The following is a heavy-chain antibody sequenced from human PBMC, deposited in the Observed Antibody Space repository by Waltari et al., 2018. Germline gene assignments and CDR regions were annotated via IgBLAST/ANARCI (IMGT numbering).Heavy chain of an antibody. D-gene: IGHD3-22*01. CDR2: ISGSGGTT. J-gene: IGHJ4*02. Sequence: EVQLLESGGGLVQLGGSLRLSCAASGFTVSSDAMSWVRQAPGKGLEWVSGISGSGGTTYYADSVKGRFTISRDNSKNTLYLQMNSLRAEDTDVYYCAKADSSGYYSGPYFDYWGQGTLVTVSS. CDR1: GFTVSSDA. CDR3: AKADSSGYYSGPYFDY. V-gene: IGHV3-23*01.